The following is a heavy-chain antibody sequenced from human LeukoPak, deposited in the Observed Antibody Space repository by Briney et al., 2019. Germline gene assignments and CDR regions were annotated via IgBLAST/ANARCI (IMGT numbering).Heavy chain of an antibody. CDR2: INSDGSST. Sequence: GGSLRLSCAASGFTFSSYWMHWVRQAPGKGLVWVSRINSDGSSTSYADSVKGRFTISRDNAEKLVYLRMNSLRAEDTAVYYCATAVSIAGDSWGQGTLVTVSS. V-gene: IGHV3-74*01. J-gene: IGHJ5*01. CDR1: GFTFSSYW. D-gene: IGHD2-21*01. CDR3: ATAVSIAGDS.